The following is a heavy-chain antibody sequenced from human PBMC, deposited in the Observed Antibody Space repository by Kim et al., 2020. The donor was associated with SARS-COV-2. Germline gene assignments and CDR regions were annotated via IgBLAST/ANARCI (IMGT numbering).Heavy chain of an antibody. V-gene: IGHV4-39*01. CDR2: ISYSGRT. CDR1: GDSISSSYY. CDR3: ARVRTNYGALDY. Sequence: SETLSLTCTVSGDSISSSYYWGWIRQPPGKGLEWIGSISYSGRTYYNPSLKSRVIISVDTSKNQFSLKVNSVSAADTAVYYCARVRTNYGALDYLGQGTL. J-gene: IGHJ4*02. D-gene: IGHD4-17*01.